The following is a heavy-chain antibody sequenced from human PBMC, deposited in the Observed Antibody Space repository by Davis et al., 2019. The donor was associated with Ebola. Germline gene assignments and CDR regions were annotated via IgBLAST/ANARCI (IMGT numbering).Heavy chain of an antibody. CDR1: GITLRSYW. CDR3: AKDFGGPVDS. V-gene: IGHV3-74*01. D-gene: IGHD3-3*01. Sequence: PGGSLRLSCAGSGITLRSYWMHWVRQAPGKGLVWVSRMSPDETRTDYADSVKGRFSISRDTAKNTLFLQMNSLRVEDTAVYYCAKDFGGPVDSWGQGTLVTVSS. J-gene: IGHJ4*02. CDR2: MSPDETRT.